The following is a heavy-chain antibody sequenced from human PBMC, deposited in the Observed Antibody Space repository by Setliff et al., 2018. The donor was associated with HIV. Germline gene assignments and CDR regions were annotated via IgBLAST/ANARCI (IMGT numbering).Heavy chain of an antibody. CDR3: ARDPYGITTRDWYFDL. J-gene: IGHJ2*01. V-gene: IGHV4-38-2*02. CDR2: IYHSGST. Sequence: PSETLSLTCDVSGSYISNSYYWGWVRQPPGKGLEWIRSIYHSGSTYYNPSLKSRVTISVDTSKNQFSLKLSSVTAADTAVYYCARDPYGITTRDWYFDLWGRGTLVTVSS. CDR1: GSYISNSYY. D-gene: IGHD3-10*01.